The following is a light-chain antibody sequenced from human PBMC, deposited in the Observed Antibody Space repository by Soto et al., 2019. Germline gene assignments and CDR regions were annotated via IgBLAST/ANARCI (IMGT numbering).Light chain of an antibody. J-gene: IGKJ3*01. V-gene: IGKV1-33*01. Sequence: DIQMTQSPSSLSASVGDRVTITCRASQSISSWLAWYQQKPGKAPKLLIYDASNLETGVPSRFSGRGYGTDFTFTISSLQPEDFATYFCQQYDTLKVTFGPGTKVDI. CDR1: QSISSW. CDR3: QQYDTLKVT. CDR2: DAS.